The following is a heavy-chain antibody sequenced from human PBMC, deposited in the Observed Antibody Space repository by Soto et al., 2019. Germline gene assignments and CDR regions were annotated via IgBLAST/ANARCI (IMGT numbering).Heavy chain of an antibody. CDR3: ARDLYDFGSGPPSHAFDI. J-gene: IGHJ3*02. CDR1: GYTFTSYD. V-gene: IGHV1-18*01. Sequence: GASVQVSCKASGYTFTSYDINWVRQATGQGLEWMGWISAYNGNTNYAQKLHGRVTMTTDTSASTAYMELRSLRSDDTAVYYCARDLYDFGSGPPSHAFDIWGQGTMVTVSS. CDR2: ISAYNGNT. D-gene: IGHD3-3*01.